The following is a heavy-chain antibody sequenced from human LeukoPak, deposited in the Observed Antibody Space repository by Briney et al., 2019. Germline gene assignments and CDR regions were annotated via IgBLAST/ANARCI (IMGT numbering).Heavy chain of an antibody. CDR2: ISYDGSNK. Sequence: GRSLRLSCAASGFTFSSYAMHWVRQAPGKGLEWVAVISYDGSNKYYADSVKGRFTISRDNSKNTLYLQMNSLRAEDTAVYYCAKDRAPNYGDIFDSWGQGSLVTVSS. CDR1: GFTFSSYA. V-gene: IGHV3-30-3*01. CDR3: AKDRAPNYGDIFDS. J-gene: IGHJ4*02. D-gene: IGHD4-17*01.